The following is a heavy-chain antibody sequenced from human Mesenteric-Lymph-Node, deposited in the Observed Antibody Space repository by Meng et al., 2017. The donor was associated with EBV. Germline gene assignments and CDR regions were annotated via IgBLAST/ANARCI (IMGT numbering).Heavy chain of an antibody. CDR2: VYRSGST. CDR1: GASISGPNW. J-gene: IGHJ4*02. V-gene: IGHV4-4*02. CDR3: AEVLNGYYYFDY. D-gene: IGHD3-22*01. Sequence: GQVQGSGPGVVQPSGTLSLTWAVAGASISGPNWWSWVRQPPGKGLEWIGEVYRSGSTNYNPSLKSRVSMSVDTSKNHFSLKLTSVTAADTAMYYCAEVLNGYYYFDYWGQGTLVTVSS.